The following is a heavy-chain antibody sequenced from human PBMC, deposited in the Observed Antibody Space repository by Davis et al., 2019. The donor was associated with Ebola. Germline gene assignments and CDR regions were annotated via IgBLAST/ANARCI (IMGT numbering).Heavy chain of an antibody. D-gene: IGHD6-13*01. V-gene: IGHV3-9*03. CDR3: AKGGSSWGGFDY. Sequence: SLKISCAVSGFTFDDYAMHWVRQAPGKGLEWVSGISWNSGSIGYADSVKGRFTISRDNAKNSLYLQMNSLRAEDMALYYCAKGGSSWGGFDYWGQGTLVTVSS. CDR2: ISWNSGSI. J-gene: IGHJ4*02. CDR1: GFTFDDYA.